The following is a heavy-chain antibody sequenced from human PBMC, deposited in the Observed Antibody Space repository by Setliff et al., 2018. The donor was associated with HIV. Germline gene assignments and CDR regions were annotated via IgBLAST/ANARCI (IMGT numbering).Heavy chain of an antibody. CDR3: ARPEQANDWGYYFDS. V-gene: IGHV4-39*01. D-gene: IGHD7-27*01. CDR2: IHYNGRT. J-gene: IGHJ4*02. Sequence: PSETLSLTCTVSGDSITNDDYYWGWIRQPPGKGLEWIAIIHYNGRTYYNPSLKSRVTMSVDTSKNQFSMKLSSVTAADTAVYYCARPEQANDWGYYFDSWGQGTLVTVSS. CDR1: GDSITNDDYY.